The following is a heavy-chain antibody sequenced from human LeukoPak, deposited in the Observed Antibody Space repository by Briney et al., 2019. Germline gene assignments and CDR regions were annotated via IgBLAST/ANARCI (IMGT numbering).Heavy chain of an antibody. CDR2: ISGSGGST. J-gene: IGHJ4*02. V-gene: IGHV3-23*01. CDR1: GFTFSSYA. CDR3: AKGYGSGSYYFFDY. D-gene: IGHD3-10*01. Sequence: GGSLRLSCAASGFTFSSYAMSWVRQAPGKGLEWVSAISGSGGSTYYADSVKGRFTISRDNSKNTLYLQMNSLGAEDTAVYYCAKGYGSGSYYFFDYWGQRTLVTVSS.